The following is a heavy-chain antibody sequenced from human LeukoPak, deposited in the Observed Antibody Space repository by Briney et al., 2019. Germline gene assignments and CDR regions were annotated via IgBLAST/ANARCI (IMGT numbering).Heavy chain of an antibody. V-gene: IGHV3-21*01. Sequence: GGSLRLSCAASGFIFRSYSMNWVRQAPGKGLEWVSSINSDSNYIYYADSVQGRFTISRDNAKNSLYLQMNSLRAEDTAVYYCAVAYYYGSGDAFDIWGQGTKVTVSS. J-gene: IGHJ3*02. CDR1: GFIFRSYS. D-gene: IGHD3-10*01. CDR3: AVAYYYGSGDAFDI. CDR2: INSDSNYI.